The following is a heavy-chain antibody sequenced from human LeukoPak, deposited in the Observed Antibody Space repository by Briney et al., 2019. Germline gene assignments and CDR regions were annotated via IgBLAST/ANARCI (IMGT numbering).Heavy chain of an antibody. CDR1: GGSISSYY. CDR2: IYYSGST. J-gene: IGHJ4*02. Sequence: SETLSLTCTVSGGSISSYYWSWIRQPPGKGLEWIGYIYYSGSTNYNPSLKSRVTISVDTSKNQFSLKLSSVTAADTAVYYCARSHSSGYPHNYFDYWGQGTLVTVSS. V-gene: IGHV4-59*12. CDR3: ARSHSSGYPHNYFDY. D-gene: IGHD3-22*01.